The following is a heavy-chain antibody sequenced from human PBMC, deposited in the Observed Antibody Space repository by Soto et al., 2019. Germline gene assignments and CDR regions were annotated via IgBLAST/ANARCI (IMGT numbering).Heavy chain of an antibody. D-gene: IGHD6-19*01. V-gene: IGHV4-39*01. Sequence: PSETLSLTCTVSGGSISSSSYYWGWIRQPPGKGLEWIGSIYYSGSTYYNPSLKSRVTISVDTSKNQFSLKLSSVTAADTAVYYCASSGVDAFDIRGQGTMVTVSS. J-gene: IGHJ3*02. CDR2: IYYSGST. CDR1: GGSISSSSYY. CDR3: ASSGVDAFDI.